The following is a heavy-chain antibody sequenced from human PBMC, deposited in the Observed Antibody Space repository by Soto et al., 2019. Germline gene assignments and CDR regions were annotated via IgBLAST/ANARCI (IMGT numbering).Heavy chain of an antibody. D-gene: IGHD6-13*01. CDR1: GYTFMIYT. V-gene: IGHV1-3*01. CDR3: ARFAPPGAAAPGMVDDY. CDR2: INAANGNT. Sequence: ASVKVSCKASGYTFMIYTMHWVRQAPGQRLEWMGWINAANGNTKYSQKFQDRVTITRDTSASIAYMELSSLRSEDTAVYYCARFAPPGAAAPGMVDDYWGQGTLVTVSS. J-gene: IGHJ4*02.